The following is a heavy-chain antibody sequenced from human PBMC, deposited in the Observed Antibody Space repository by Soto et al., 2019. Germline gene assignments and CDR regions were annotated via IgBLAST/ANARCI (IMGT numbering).Heavy chain of an antibody. CDR1: GFTFDDYT. CDR2: ISWNSNTI. D-gene: IGHD6-19*01. Sequence: PGGSLRLSCAASGFTFDDYTMHWVRQAPGKGLEWVSGISWNSNTIGYADSVKGRFTISRDNAKNSLFLQMNSLRTEDAALYYCAKDSHRYQGVAGTDYWGRGTLVTVSS. J-gene: IGHJ4*02. V-gene: IGHV3-9*01. CDR3: AKDSHRYQGVAGTDY.